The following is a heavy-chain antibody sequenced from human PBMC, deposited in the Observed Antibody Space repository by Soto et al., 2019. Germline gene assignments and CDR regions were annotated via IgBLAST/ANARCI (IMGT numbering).Heavy chain of an antibody. CDR3: ARGVRGVLHFDY. CDR1: GGSISSGGYY. CDR2: IYYSGST. J-gene: IGHJ4*02. Sequence: QVQLQESGPGLVKPSQTLSLTCTVSGGSISSGGYYWSWIRQHPGKGLEWIGYIYYSGSTYYNPSLKSRGTISVDTSKNQFSLKLSSVTAADTAVYYCARGVRGVLHFDYWGQGTLVTVSS. D-gene: IGHD3-10*01. V-gene: IGHV4-31*03.